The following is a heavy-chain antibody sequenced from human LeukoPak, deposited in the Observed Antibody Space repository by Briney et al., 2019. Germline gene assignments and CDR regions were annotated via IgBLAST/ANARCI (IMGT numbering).Heavy chain of an antibody. CDR1: GGSISSSSYY. Sequence: SETLSLTCTVSGGSISSSSYYWGWIRQPPGKGLEWIGSIYYSGSTYYNPSLKSRVTISVDTSKNQFSLKLSSVTAADTAVYYCARVPYGSGSYLWFDPWGQGTLVTVSS. J-gene: IGHJ5*02. D-gene: IGHD3-10*01. V-gene: IGHV4-39*07. CDR2: IYYSGST. CDR3: ARVPYGSGSYLWFDP.